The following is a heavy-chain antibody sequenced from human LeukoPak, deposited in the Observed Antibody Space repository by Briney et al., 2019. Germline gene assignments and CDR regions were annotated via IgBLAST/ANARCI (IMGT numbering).Heavy chain of an antibody. CDR2: ISTSGDRT. D-gene: IGHD1-26*01. Sequence: GGSLRLSCAASGFTFSTYAMTWVRQAPGKGLEWVSGISTSGDRTYYADSVKGRFTISRDNSKNTLYLQMNSLRAEDTAEYYCARSAVGTSCCTAVDYWGQGTLVAVSS. V-gene: IGHV3-23*01. CDR3: ARSAVGTSCCTAVDY. CDR1: GFTFSTYA. J-gene: IGHJ4*02.